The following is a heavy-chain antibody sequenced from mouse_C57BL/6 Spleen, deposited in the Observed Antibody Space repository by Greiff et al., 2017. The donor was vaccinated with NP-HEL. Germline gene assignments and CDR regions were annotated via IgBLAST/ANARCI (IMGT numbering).Heavy chain of an antibody. V-gene: IGHV5-17*01. Sequence: EVQRVESGGGLVKPGGSLKLSCAASGFTFSDYGMHWVRQAPETGLEWVAYISSGSSTIYYADTVKCRFTISRDNAKNTLFLQMTSLRAEDTAMYYCARGDYYGGYFDYCGQGTTRTVSS. CDR2: ISSGSSTI. CDR1: GFTFSDYG. D-gene: IGHD1-1*01. CDR3: ARGDYYGGYFDY. J-gene: IGHJ2*01.